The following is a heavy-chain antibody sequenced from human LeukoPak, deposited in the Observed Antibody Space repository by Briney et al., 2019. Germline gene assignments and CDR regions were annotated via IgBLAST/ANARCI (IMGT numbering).Heavy chain of an antibody. D-gene: IGHD3-3*01. CDR2: IYYSGST. CDR1: GGSISSYY. Sequence: SETLSLTCTVSGGSISSYYWSWIRQPPGKGLEWIGYIYYSGSTNYNPSLKSRVTISVDTSKNQFSLKLSSVTAADTAVYYCARDFVYDFGVVMALDYWGQGTLVTVSS. CDR3: ARDFVYDFGVVMALDY. V-gene: IGHV4-59*01. J-gene: IGHJ4*02.